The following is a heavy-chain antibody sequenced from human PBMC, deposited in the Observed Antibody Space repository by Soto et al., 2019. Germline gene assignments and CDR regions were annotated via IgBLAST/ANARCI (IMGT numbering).Heavy chain of an antibody. J-gene: IGHJ6*02. CDR2: IKQDGSEK. D-gene: IGHD5-12*01. CDR1: GFTFSSYG. V-gene: IGHV3-7*01. CDR3: ARDPNIVATRTDVYYYSVMEV. Sequence: EVQLVESGGGLVQPGVSLRLSCAASGFTFSSYGMSWVRQAPGKGLEWVANIKQDGSEKYYVDSVKGRFTISRDNAKNSLYLQMNSLRAEDTAVYYCARDPNIVATRTDVYYYSVMEVWGQGTTVTVSS.